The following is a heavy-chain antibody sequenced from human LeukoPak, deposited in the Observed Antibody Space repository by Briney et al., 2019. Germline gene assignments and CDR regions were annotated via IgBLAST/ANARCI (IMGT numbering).Heavy chain of an antibody. CDR2: VSYDGSNK. J-gene: IGHJ4*02. Sequence: GGSLRLSCAASGFTFSSYGMHWVRQAPGKGLEWVAVVSYDGSNKYYADSVKGRFTISRDNSKNTLYLQMNSLRAEDPAVYYCGKGLGRYFEHRGQGTPVTVSS. D-gene: IGHD7-27*01. CDR3: GKGLGRYFEH. V-gene: IGHV3-30*18. CDR1: GFTFSSYG.